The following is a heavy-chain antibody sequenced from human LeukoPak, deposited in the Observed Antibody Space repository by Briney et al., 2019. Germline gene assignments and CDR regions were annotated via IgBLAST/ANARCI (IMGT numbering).Heavy chain of an antibody. V-gene: IGHV3-21*01. CDR2: ISSSSSYI. CDR3: AREYRTYYYDSSVGAFDI. J-gene: IGHJ3*02. Sequence: GGSLRLSCAASGFTFNTYSMNWVRQAPGKGLEWVSSISSSSSYIYYADSVKGRFTISRDNAKNSLYLQMNSLRAEDTAVYYCAREYRTYYYDSSVGAFDIWGQGTMVTVSS. CDR1: GFTFNTYS. D-gene: IGHD3-22*01.